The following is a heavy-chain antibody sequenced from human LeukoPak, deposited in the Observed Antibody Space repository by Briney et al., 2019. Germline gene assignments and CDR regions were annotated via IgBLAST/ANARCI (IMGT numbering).Heavy chain of an antibody. D-gene: IGHD3-22*01. CDR2: IHSSGST. V-gene: IGHV4-61*02. Sequence: PSQTLSLTCTVSGGSISSGSYYWSWIRQPAGKGLEYIGRIHSSGSTNYDPSLKSRVTISLDTSKNQFSLKLSSVTAEDTAVYYCAREGDXSTWNQXAFDIWGXGTLVTVSS. CDR3: AREGDXSTWNQXAFDI. CDR1: GGSISSGSYY. J-gene: IGHJ3*02.